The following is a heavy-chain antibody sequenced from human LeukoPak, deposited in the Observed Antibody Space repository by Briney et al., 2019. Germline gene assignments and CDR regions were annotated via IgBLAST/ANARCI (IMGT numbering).Heavy chain of an antibody. J-gene: IGHJ4*02. D-gene: IGHD1-26*01. CDR1: GFTFSSYE. V-gene: IGHV3-48*03. CDR2: ISSRCSTI. CDR3: ARDQVAVGATQDY. Sequence: GRSLRLSCAASGFTFSSYEMDWVRQAPARGLEGVSYISSRCSTIYYADSVKRRFTISRDNAKNSLYLQMNSLRAEDTAVYYGARDQVAVGATQDYWGQGTLVTVSS.